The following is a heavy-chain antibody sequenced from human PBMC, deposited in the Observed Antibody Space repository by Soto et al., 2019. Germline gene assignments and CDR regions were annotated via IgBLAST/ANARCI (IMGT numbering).Heavy chain of an antibody. Sequence: GGSLRLSCSASGFTFSDYTIHWVRQAPGRGLEFVSAISNNASDTYYADSVRGRFSISRDNSKNTLFLQMSSLRDEDTAVYYCAKVGVSVVVGIYGMDVWGQGTTVTVSS. CDR3: AKVGVSVVVGIYGMDV. CDR2: ISNNASDT. D-gene: IGHD2-15*01. V-gene: IGHV3-64D*06. CDR1: GFTFSDYT. J-gene: IGHJ6*02.